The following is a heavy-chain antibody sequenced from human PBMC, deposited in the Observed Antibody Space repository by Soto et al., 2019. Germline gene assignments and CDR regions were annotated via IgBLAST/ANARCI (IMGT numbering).Heavy chain of an antibody. V-gene: IGHV3-23*01. D-gene: IGHD2-21*01. CDR3: AQDRGWGVVSPSHDS. CDR2: IRATGGQT. CDR1: GFTFRNLV. Sequence: EVQLLESGGAVVRRGGSLGLSFAASGFTFRNLVLSWAPQAPGKGLEWVSAIRATGGQTFYADSVKGRFPISRDNSKNMLYLQIDSLRDEDTALYFCAQDRGWGVVSPSHDSWGQGTLVTVSS. J-gene: IGHJ4*02.